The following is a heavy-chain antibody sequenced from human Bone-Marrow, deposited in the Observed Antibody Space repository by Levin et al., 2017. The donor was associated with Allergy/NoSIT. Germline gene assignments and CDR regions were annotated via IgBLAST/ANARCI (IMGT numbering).Heavy chain of an antibody. V-gene: IGHV5-51*01. D-gene: IGHD3-22*01. CDR1: GYSFTSHW. CDR3: ARLLYDTSGLDY. Sequence: KVSCRGSGYSFTSHWIAWVRQMPGKGLEWMGSIYPGDSDTRYNPSFQGQVTVSADKSISTAYLHWSSLKASDTAMYYCARLLYDTSGLDYWGQGALVTVSS. J-gene: IGHJ4*02. CDR2: IYPGDSDT.